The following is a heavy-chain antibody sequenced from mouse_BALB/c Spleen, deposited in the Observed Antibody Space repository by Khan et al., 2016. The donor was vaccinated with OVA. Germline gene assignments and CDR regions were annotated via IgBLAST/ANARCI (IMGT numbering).Heavy chain of an antibody. D-gene: IGHD2-5*01. V-gene: IGHV1-4*01. CDR1: GYTFTSYT. CDR3: VSDGAYHSNDGWFAY. Sequence: VQLPQSGAELAIPGASVKMSCKTSGYTFTSYTIHWIKKRPGHGLAWICYINPSNGYPNYNQQFKDKATLTTDKSSTTAYLQLSSLTSYDSAVYNCVSDGAYHSNDGWFAYGGQGTMGTVSA. J-gene: IGHJ3*01. CDR2: INPSNGYP.